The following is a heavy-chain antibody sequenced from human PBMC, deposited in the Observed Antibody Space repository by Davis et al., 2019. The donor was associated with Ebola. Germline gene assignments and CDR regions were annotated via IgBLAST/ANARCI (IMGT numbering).Heavy chain of an antibody. Sequence: LSLTCAASGFTFVTYTMNWVRQAPEKGLERVSYISNTNSTVYYADSVKGRFTISRDNAKNSLYLKMNSLRAEDTAVYYCAREIKGIAAAGSWGQGTTVTVSS. D-gene: IGHD6-13*01. CDR2: ISNTNSTV. CDR1: GFTFVTYT. CDR3: AREIKGIAAAGS. J-gene: IGHJ6*01. V-gene: IGHV3-48*01.